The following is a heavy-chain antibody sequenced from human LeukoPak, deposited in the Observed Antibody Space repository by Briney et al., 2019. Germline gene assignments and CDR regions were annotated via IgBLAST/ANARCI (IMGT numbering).Heavy chain of an antibody. D-gene: IGHD1-26*01. V-gene: IGHV4-39*07. CDR1: GGSISSSSYY. CDR2: IYYSGST. CDR3: ARQVGAAGRYFDY. J-gene: IGHJ4*02. Sequence: PSETLSLTCTVSGGSISSSSYYWGWIRQPPGKGLEWIGSIYYSGSTYYNPSLKSRVTISVDTSKNQFSLKLSSVTAADTAVYYCARQVGAAGRYFDYWGQGTLVTVSS.